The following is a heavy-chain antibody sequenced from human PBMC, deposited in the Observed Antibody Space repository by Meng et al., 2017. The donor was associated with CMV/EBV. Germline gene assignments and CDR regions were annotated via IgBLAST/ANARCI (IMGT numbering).Heavy chain of an antibody. D-gene: IGHD3-10*01. V-gene: IGHV3-9*01. J-gene: IGHJ4*02. Sequence: SLKISCAASGFTFDDYAMHWVRQAPRKGLEWVSGISWNSGSIGYADSVKGRFTISRDNAKNSLYLQMNSLRAEDTALYYCAKANYPFSGGFDYWGQGTLVTVSS. CDR2: ISWNSGSI. CDR3: AKANYPFSGGFDY. CDR1: GFTFDDYA.